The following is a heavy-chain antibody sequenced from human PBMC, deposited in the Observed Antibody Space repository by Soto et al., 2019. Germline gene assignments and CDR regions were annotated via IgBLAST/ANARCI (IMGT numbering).Heavy chain of an antibody. V-gene: IGHV3-30-3*01. CDR2: ISYDGINK. CDR1: GFTFSSYA. CDR3: ARDQGHMGSSSCLDY. J-gene: IGHJ4*02. D-gene: IGHD6-13*01. Sequence: QVQLVESGGGVVQPGRSLRLSCAASGFTFSSYAMHWVRQAPGKGLEGVAVISYDGINKYYEDSVKGRFTISRDNSKNVLYLQINSEGAEVSAWYNGARDQGHMGSSSCLDYWGQGTLVTVSS.